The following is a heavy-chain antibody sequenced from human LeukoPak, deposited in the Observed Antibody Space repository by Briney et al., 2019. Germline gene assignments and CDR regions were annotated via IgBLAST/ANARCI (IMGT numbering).Heavy chain of an antibody. CDR3: AKVGYRSGGSCYHFDY. J-gene: IGHJ4*02. Sequence: GGSLKISCKGSGYSFANYWIGWVRQMPGKGLEWMGIIYPGDSDTRYSPSFQGQVTISTDKSISTAYLQWSSLKASDTAMYYCAKVGYRSGGSCYHFDYWGQGTLVTVSS. V-gene: IGHV5-51*01. CDR2: IYPGDSDT. CDR1: GYSFANYW. D-gene: IGHD2-15*01.